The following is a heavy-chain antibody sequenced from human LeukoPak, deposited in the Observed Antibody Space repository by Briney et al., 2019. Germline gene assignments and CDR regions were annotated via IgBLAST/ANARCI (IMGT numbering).Heavy chain of an antibody. Sequence: GGSLRLSCAASGFIFNNYGLIWVRQAPEKGLEWVSAISNDGGGTQYADFVEGRFTISRDNSNNTLFLQMSSLRAEDTALYYCAKGSSGYFADLWGQGTLVTVSS. D-gene: IGHD3-22*01. CDR1: GFIFNNYG. V-gene: IGHV3-23*01. CDR2: ISNDGGGT. CDR3: AKGSSGYFADL. J-gene: IGHJ5*02.